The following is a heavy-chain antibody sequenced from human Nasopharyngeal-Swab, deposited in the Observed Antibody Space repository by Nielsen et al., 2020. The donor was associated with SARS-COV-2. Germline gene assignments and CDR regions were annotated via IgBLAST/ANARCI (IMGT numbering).Heavy chain of an antibody. V-gene: IGHV4-59*01. CDR3: ARDLYASGSYGWFDP. Sequence: SETLSLTCTVSGASITSSYWTWIRQSPGKGLEWVASTSYSGKNSYNPSLLTRLTISIDTSRNQVSLKLKSVTAADTALYYCARDLYASGSYGWFDPWGQGTQVTVSS. J-gene: IGHJ5*02. D-gene: IGHD3-10*01. CDR2: TSYSGKN. CDR1: GASITSSY.